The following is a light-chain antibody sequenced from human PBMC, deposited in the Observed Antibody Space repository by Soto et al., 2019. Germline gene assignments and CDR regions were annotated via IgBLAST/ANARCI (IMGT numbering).Light chain of an antibody. Sequence: EIVMTQSPAALSVSPGERATLSCRSVQCVTTNFSWYQQKSCQSPRLLIYYVSIRATGVPARFSGTGSETDFTLTISGLQSEDSAVYFCQQYNNWPFSFGQGTRLEIK. CDR3: QQYNNWPFS. J-gene: IGKJ5*01. CDR1: QCVTTN. V-gene: IGKV3-15*01. CDR2: YVS.